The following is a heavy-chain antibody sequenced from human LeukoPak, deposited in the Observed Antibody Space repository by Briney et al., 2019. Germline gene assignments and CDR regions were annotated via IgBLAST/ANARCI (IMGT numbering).Heavy chain of an antibody. J-gene: IGHJ4*02. Sequence: GGSLRLSCAASGFTFSSYWMHWVRQAPGKGLVWVSRINSDGSSTSYADSVKGRFTISRDHPKNTLYLQMNSLRAEDTAVYSCARDSGGDYGLTVVDYWGQGTLVTVSS. D-gene: IGHD4-17*01. CDR2: INSDGSST. V-gene: IGHV3-74*01. CDR1: GFTFSSYW. CDR3: ARDSGGDYGLTVVDY.